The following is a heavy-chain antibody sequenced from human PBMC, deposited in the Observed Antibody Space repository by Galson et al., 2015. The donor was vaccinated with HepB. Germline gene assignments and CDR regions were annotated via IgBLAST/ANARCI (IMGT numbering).Heavy chain of an antibody. CDR2: ISWNSGSI. V-gene: IGHV3-9*01. CDR1: GFTFDDYA. D-gene: IGHD6-19*01. J-gene: IGHJ4*02. CDR3: AKAYSSGWSRLGY. Sequence: SLRLSCAASGFTFDDYAMHWVRQAPGKGLEWVSGISWNSGSIGYADSVKGRFTISRDNAKNSLYLQMNSLRAEDTALYYCAKAYSSGWSRLGYWGQGTLVTVSS.